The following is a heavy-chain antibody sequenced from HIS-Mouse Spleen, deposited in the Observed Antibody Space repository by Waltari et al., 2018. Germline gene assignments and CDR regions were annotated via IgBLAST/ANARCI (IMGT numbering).Heavy chain of an antibody. V-gene: IGHV2-70*15. Sequence: QVTLRESGPALVKPTQTLTLTCTFSGFSLSTSGMCVSWIRQPPGKALEWLARIDWDDEKYYSTSLKTRLTISKDTSKNQVVLTMTNMDPVEQATYYCARIAEGYSSGWYAFDYWGQGTLVTVSS. CDR1: GFSLSTSGMC. J-gene: IGHJ4*02. D-gene: IGHD6-19*01. CDR2: IDWDDEK. CDR3: ARIAEGYSSGWYAFDY.